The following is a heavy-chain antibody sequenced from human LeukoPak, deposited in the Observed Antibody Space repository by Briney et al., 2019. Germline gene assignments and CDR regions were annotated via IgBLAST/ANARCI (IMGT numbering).Heavy chain of an antibody. V-gene: IGHV3-74*01. Sequence: GGSLRLSCAASGFTFSSHWMHWVRQAPGKGLVWVSRINSDGSSINYADSVKGRFTISRDNAKNTLYLQMNSLRTEDSALYYCVVDLSGSADYWGQGTLVTVSS. CDR2: INSDGSSI. CDR1: GFTFSSHW. J-gene: IGHJ4*02. CDR3: VVDLSGSADY. D-gene: IGHD3-10*01.